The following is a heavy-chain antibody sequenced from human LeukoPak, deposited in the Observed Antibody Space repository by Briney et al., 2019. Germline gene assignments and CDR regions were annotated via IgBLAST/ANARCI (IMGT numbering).Heavy chain of an antibody. V-gene: IGHV3-30*02. Sequence: GGSLRLSCAASGFTFSSYAMHWVRQAPGKGLEWVSFIRSNGGNKYYADSVKGRFTISRDNSKNTLYLQMNSLRVEDPAVYYCGELYSSSSLDYWGEGNLVTVSS. CDR3: GELYSSSSLDY. CDR2: IRSNGGNK. D-gene: IGHD6-13*01. CDR1: GFTFSSYA. J-gene: IGHJ4*02.